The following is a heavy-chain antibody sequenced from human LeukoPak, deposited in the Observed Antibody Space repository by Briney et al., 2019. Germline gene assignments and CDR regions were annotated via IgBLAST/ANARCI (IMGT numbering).Heavy chain of an antibody. D-gene: IGHD1-26*01. Sequence: ASVKVSCKASGYTFTSYGISWVRQAPGQGLEWMGWISAYNGNTNYAQKLQGRVTMTTDTSTSTAYMELRSLRSDDTAVYYCARAMEGATANYYYYMDVWGKGTTVTVSS. CDR2: ISAYNGNT. V-gene: IGHV1-18*01. J-gene: IGHJ6*03. CDR1: GYTFTSYG. CDR3: ARAMEGATANYYYYMDV.